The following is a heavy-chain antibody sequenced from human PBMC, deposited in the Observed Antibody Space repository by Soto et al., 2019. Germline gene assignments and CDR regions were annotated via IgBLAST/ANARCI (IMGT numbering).Heavy chain of an antibody. V-gene: IGHV3-23*01. Sequence: GGSLRLSCGGSGFIFSRYAMSWVRQAPGKGLEWVSAISGSGGSTYYADSVKGRFTISRDNSKNTLYLQMNSLRAEDTAVYYCAKVTPPYDSSGYYPSAPYFDYWGQGTLVTVSS. D-gene: IGHD3-22*01. CDR1: GFIFSRYA. CDR2: ISGSGGST. CDR3: AKVTPPYDSSGYYPSAPYFDY. J-gene: IGHJ4*02.